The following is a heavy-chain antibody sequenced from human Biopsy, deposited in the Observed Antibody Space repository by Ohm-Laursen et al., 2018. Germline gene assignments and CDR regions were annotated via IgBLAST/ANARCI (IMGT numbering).Heavy chain of an antibody. CDR3: ARGPHSGSHSCFDY. Sequence: GASVKVSCKVSGGTFINYAISWVRQAPGQGLEWMGGIIPMFGTANYAQMFQGRVTISADESTSTSYMELSSLTIEDTAIYYCARGPHSGSHSCFDYWGRGTLVTVSS. CDR1: GGTFINYA. J-gene: IGHJ4*02. D-gene: IGHD1-26*01. V-gene: IGHV1-69*13. CDR2: IIPMFGTA.